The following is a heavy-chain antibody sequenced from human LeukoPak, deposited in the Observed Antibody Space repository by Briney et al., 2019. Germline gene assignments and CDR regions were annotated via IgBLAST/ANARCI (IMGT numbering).Heavy chain of an antibody. D-gene: IGHD6-19*01. J-gene: IGHJ4*02. Sequence: GASVKVSCKASGYTFTGYYMHWVRQAPGQGLEWMGWINPNSGGTNYAQKFQGRVTMTRDTSISTAYMELSRLRSDDTAVYYCARDLGIAVATKYFDCWGQGTLVTVSS. CDR3: ARDLGIAVATKYFDC. V-gene: IGHV1-2*02. CDR2: INPNSGGT. CDR1: GYTFTGYY.